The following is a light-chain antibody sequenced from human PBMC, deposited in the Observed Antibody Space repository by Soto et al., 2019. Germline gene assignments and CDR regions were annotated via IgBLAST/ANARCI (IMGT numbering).Light chain of an antibody. CDR2: DVS. Sequence: QSVLTQPRSVSGSPGQSVTISCTGTSSEVGGYNYVSWYQQHPGKAPKLMIYDVSKRPSGVPDRFSGSKSGNTASLTISGLQAEDEADYYCCSYAGSYTPDVFGTGTKLTVL. CDR1: SSEVGGYNY. CDR3: CSYAGSYTPDV. J-gene: IGLJ1*01. V-gene: IGLV2-11*01.